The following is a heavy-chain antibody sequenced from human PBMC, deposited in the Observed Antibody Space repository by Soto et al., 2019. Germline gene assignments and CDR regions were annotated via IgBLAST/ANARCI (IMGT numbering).Heavy chain of an antibody. V-gene: IGHV1-69*04. CDR1: GGSFSGYV. CDR2: IIPVHNIT. Sequence: QVQLVQSGAEVKKPGSSVKVSCMTSGGSFSGYVFTWVRQAPGQGLEWMGRIIPVHNITNYAESLQGRVTISADTSSSTTYRELSTLRSDDTAVYFCGRAKSIFGIVTDVYDIWGQGTMVIVSS. J-gene: IGHJ3*02. D-gene: IGHD3-3*01. CDR3: GRAKSIFGIVTDVYDI.